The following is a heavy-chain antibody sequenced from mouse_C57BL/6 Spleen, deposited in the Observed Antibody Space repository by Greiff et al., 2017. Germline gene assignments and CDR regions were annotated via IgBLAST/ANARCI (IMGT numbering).Heavy chain of an antibody. Sequence: QVQLQQPGAELVRPGSSVKLSCKASGYTFTSYWMHWVKQRPIQGLEWIGNIDPSDSETHYNQKFKDKATLTVDKSSSTAYMQLSSLTSEDSAVYYGARGSNYAGGDAMDYWGQGTSVTVSS. CDR1: GYTFTSYW. D-gene: IGHD2-5*01. V-gene: IGHV1-52*01. J-gene: IGHJ4*01. CDR2: IDPSDSET. CDR3: ARGSNYAGGDAMDY.